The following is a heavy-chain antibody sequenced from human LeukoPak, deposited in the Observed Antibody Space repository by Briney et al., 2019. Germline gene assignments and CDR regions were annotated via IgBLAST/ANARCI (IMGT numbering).Heavy chain of an antibody. CDR2: IRYDGSNK. Sequence: GGSLRLSCAASGFTFSSYGMDWVRQAPGKGLEWVAFIRYDGSNKYYADSVKGRFTISRDNSKNTLYLQMNSLRSEDTAVYYCATVHDSSPDNWAFDIWGQGTMVTVSS. D-gene: IGHD1-20*01. CDR1: GFTFSSYG. CDR3: ATVHDSSPDNWAFDI. J-gene: IGHJ3*02. V-gene: IGHV3-30*02.